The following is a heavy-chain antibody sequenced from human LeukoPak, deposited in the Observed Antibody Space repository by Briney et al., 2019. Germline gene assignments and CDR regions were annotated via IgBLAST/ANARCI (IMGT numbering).Heavy chain of an antibody. V-gene: IGHV1-46*01. CDR1: GYTFTRYF. Sequence: GASVKVSCKASGYTFTRYFMHWVRQAPGQGLAWMGIINTSGGSTSYAQKFQGRVTVTRDTSTSTVYMELNSLRSEDTAVYYCARDFYGMDVWGQGTTVTVSS. J-gene: IGHJ6*02. CDR3: ARDFYGMDV. CDR2: INTSGGST.